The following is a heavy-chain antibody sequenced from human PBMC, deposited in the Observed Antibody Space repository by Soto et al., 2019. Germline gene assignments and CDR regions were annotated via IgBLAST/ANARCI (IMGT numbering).Heavy chain of an antibody. CDR2: IYYSGST. V-gene: IGHV4-59*01. CDR3: EVTTGY. Sequence: SETLSLTCTVSGGSISSYYWSWIRQPPGKGLEWIGYIYYSGSTNYNPSLKSRVTISVDTSKNQFSLKLSSVTAADTAVYYCEVTTGYWGQGTMVTVSS. CDR1: GGSISSYY. D-gene: IGHD2-21*02. J-gene: IGHJ4*02.